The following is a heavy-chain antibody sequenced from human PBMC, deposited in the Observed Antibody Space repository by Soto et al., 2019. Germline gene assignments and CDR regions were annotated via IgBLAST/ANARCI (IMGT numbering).Heavy chain of an antibody. CDR1: GYTFTSYG. CDR2: ISAYNGNT. J-gene: IGHJ5*02. D-gene: IGHD5-18*01. CDR3: ARGQRGYSYGYGINP. Sequence: ASVKVYCKASGYTFTSYGISWVRQAPGQGLEWMGWISAYNGNTNYAQKLQGRVTMTTDTSTSTAYMELRSLRSDDTAVYYCARGQRGYSYGYGINPWGKGTLVTVSS. V-gene: IGHV1-18*01.